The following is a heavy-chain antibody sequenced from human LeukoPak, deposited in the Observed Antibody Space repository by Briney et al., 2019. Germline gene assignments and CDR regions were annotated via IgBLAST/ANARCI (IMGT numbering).Heavy chain of an antibody. CDR3: ARDTSFVY. J-gene: IGHJ4*02. D-gene: IGHD3-3*01. Sequence: GGSLRLSCAASGFTFSSYTMNWVRQAPGKGLEWVSSISSSNTYIYYADSVKGRFTISRDNAKNSLYLQMNSLRAEDTAIYYCARDTSFVYWGQGTLVTVSS. CDR2: ISSSNTYI. V-gene: IGHV3-21*01. CDR1: GFTFSSYT.